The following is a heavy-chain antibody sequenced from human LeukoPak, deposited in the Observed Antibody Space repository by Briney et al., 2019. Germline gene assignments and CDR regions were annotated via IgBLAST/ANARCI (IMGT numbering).Heavy chain of an antibody. CDR3: ARVAELARPYSNA. Sequence: GSVKVSCKSSDYTLTIFILGWVRHAHGQGLEWTGCINTDNGNTNYAQNLDCAETMTTDTSTTTAYMERSSARSAATAVYYRARVAELARPYSNAWGEGSLVTVSS. J-gene: IGHJ5*02. CDR1: DYTLTIFI. V-gene: IGHV1-18*01. CDR2: INTDNGNT. D-gene: IGHD4-11*01.